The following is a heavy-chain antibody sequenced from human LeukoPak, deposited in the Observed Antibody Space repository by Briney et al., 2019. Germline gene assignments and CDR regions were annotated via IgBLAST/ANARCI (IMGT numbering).Heavy chain of an antibody. Sequence: GGSLRLSCAAPGFTFSSYAMSWVRQAPGKGLEWVSAISGSGGSTYYADSVKGRFTISRDNSKNTLYLQMNSLRAEDTAVYYCAKDGVYYDSSGYQDYWGQGTLVTVSS. V-gene: IGHV3-23*01. J-gene: IGHJ4*02. CDR2: ISGSGGST. D-gene: IGHD3-22*01. CDR3: AKDGVYYDSSGYQDY. CDR1: GFTFSSYA.